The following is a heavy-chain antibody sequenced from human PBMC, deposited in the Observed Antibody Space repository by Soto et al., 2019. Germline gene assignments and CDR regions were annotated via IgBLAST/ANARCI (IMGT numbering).Heavy chain of an antibody. CDR3: ARGRIVVVTAIDAFDI. D-gene: IGHD2-21*02. CDR2: INHSGST. J-gene: IGHJ3*02. V-gene: IGHV4-34*01. CDR1: GGSLRGFY. Sequence: SETLFPTRGGLGGSLRGFYRGWVPPPPRQGAEWIGEINHSGSTNYNPSLKSPVTISVDTSKNQFSLKLSSVTAADTAVYYCARGRIVVVTAIDAFDIWGQGTMVTVSS.